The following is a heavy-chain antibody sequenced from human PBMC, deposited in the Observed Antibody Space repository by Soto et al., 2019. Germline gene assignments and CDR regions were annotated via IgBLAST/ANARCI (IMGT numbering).Heavy chain of an antibody. Sequence: EVQLLESGGGLVQPGGSLRLSCAASGFTFSSYAMGWVRQAPGKGLEWVSGIKSGGGGTYSADSVKGRFTISRDNSKNALYLQMSSLRAEDTAVYYCAKALGSLDPFDYWGQGTPVTVSS. V-gene: IGHV3-23*01. D-gene: IGHD3-16*02. CDR3: AKALGSLDPFDY. CDR2: IKSGGGGT. CDR1: GFTFSSYA. J-gene: IGHJ4*02.